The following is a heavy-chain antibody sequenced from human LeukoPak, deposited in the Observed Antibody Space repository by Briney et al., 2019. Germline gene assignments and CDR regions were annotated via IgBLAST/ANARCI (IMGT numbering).Heavy chain of an antibody. V-gene: IGHV3-30-3*01. Sequence: GRSLRLSCAASGFTFSDYNMHWVRQAPGKGLDWVALMSPDGNKKYYADSLKGRFTISRDNSKNTLYLQMNSLRAEDTAVYYCARTLALYGSGSFFDFWGQGTLVTVSS. CDR1: GFTFSDYN. CDR3: ARTLALYGSGSFFDF. J-gene: IGHJ4*02. CDR2: MSPDGNKK. D-gene: IGHD3-10*01.